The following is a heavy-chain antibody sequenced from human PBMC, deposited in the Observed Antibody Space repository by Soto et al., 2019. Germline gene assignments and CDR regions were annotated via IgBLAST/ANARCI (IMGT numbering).Heavy chain of an antibody. CDR3: ATYEKALGFTY. Sequence: QVPLVQSGAEVKNPGASVKVSCKTTGYAFSTYDINWVRQAPGQGLEWIGWMLPTYNGTPQKFQGRVTMTADTYITTVYFELSTLTSEDTAVYYFATYEKALGFTYWGQGTLVTVSS. CDR2: MLPTYN. V-gene: IGHV1-8*01. D-gene: IGHD2-8*01. J-gene: IGHJ4*02. CDR1: GYAFSTYD.